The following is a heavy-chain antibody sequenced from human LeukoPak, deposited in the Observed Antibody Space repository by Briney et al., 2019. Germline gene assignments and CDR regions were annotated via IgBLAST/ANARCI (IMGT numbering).Heavy chain of an antibody. CDR2: IYYSGST. J-gene: IGHJ3*02. CDR1: GFTFGISW. V-gene: IGHV4-39*01. CDR3: ARIDTDAFDI. Sequence: GSLRLSCAASGFTFGISWMSWVRQAPGKGLEWIGSIYYSGSTYYNPSLKSRVTISVDTSKNQFSLKLSSVTAADTAVYYCARIDTDAFDIWGQGTMVTVSS.